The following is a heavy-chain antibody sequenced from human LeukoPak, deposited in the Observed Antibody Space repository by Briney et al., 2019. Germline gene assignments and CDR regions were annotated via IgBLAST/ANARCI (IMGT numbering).Heavy chain of an antibody. V-gene: IGHV1-69*05. CDR1: GGTFSSYA. Sequence: GASVKVSCKASGGTFSSYAISWVRQAPGQGLEWMGGIIPIFGTANYAQKLQGRVTMTTDTSTSTAYMELRSLRSDDTAVYYCARSRAELRFLEWLSNWGQGTLVTVSS. J-gene: IGHJ4*02. CDR2: IIPIFGTA. D-gene: IGHD3-3*01. CDR3: ARSRAELRFLEWLSN.